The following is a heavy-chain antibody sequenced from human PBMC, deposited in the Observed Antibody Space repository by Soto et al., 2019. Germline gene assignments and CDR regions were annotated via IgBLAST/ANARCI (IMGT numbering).Heavy chain of an antibody. D-gene: IGHD2-2*01. J-gene: IGHJ6*02. CDR2: INAGNGNT. CDR1: GYTFTSYA. Sequence: ASVKVSCKASGYTFTSYAMHWVRQAPGQRLEWMGWINAGNGNTKYSQKFQGRVTITRDTSASTAYMELSSLRSEDTAVYYCARDSIRGYCSSTSCYVGYYGMDVWGQGTTVTV. CDR3: ARDSIRGYCSSTSCYVGYYGMDV. V-gene: IGHV1-3*01.